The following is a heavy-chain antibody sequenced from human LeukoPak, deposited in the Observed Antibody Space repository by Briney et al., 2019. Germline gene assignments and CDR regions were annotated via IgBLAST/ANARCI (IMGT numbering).Heavy chain of an antibody. CDR1: GFTLSTYG. CDR2: IGGSGGVT. Sequence: GGSLRLSCAGSGFTLSTYGMTWVRQAPGKGLEWVSGIGGSGGVTNYADSVKGRFTISRDSAKNTLYLQMNSLRAGDTAVYFCAKRGVVIRVILVGFHKEAYYFDSWGQGALVTVSS. D-gene: IGHD3-10*01. CDR3: AKRGVVIRVILVGFHKEAYYFDS. V-gene: IGHV3-23*01. J-gene: IGHJ4*02.